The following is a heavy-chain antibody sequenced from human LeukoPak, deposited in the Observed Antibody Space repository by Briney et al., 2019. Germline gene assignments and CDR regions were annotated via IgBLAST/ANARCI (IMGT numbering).Heavy chain of an antibody. Sequence: PGRSLRLSCAASGFTFSNYGMHWVRQAPGKGLEWVANIKQDGSEKYYVDSVKGRFTISRDSAKISLFLQMNSLRAEDTAVYYCARGAYNWNDHCYFDYWGQGTLVTVSS. J-gene: IGHJ4*02. CDR2: IKQDGSEK. D-gene: IGHD1-1*01. CDR3: ARGAYNWNDHCYFDY. V-gene: IGHV3-7*01. CDR1: GFTFSNYG.